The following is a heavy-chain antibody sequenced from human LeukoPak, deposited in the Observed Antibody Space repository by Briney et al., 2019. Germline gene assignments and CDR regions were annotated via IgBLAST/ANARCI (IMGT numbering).Heavy chain of an antibody. CDR1: GYTFTGYY. D-gene: IGHD3-16*01. CDR3: ARDSGLGY. V-gene: IGHV1-2*02. J-gene: IGHJ4*02. Sequence: ASVKVSCKASGYTFTGYYIRWVRQAPGQGLEWMGWINPNSGVTNYAQKFQGRVTMTRDTSISTAYMDLIWLRSDDTAVYYCARDSGLGYWGQGTLVTVSS. CDR2: INPNSGVT.